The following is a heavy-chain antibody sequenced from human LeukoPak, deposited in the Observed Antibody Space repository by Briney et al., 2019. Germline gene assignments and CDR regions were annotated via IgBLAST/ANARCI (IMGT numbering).Heavy chain of an antibody. Sequence: GGSLRLSCAASGFTFNSYAIHWVSQAPGKGLEWVAVISYDGSNKYYAESVKGRFTISRDNSKNTLYLQLNSLRPDDTAVYYCARDQLAYSGYDTLFDYWGQGTLVTVSS. CDR3: ARDQLAYSGYDTLFDY. V-gene: IGHV3-30*04. D-gene: IGHD5-12*01. CDR2: ISYDGSNK. J-gene: IGHJ4*02. CDR1: GFTFNSYA.